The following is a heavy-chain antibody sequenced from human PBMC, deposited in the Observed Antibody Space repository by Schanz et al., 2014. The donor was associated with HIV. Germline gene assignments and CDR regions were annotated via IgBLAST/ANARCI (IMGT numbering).Heavy chain of an antibody. CDR1: GLSFNDAW. CDR3: TTENLRS. V-gene: IGHV3-15*01. Sequence: EVQLVESGGGLVQPGRSLRLSCAASGLSFNDAWMTWVRQAPGKGLEWVGRIKSKIDAGTTDYAAPVKGRFTLSRDDSKNTLYLQMKSLKTEDTAVYYCTTENLRSWGQGTLVTVSS. J-gene: IGHJ4*02. CDR2: IKSKIDAGTT.